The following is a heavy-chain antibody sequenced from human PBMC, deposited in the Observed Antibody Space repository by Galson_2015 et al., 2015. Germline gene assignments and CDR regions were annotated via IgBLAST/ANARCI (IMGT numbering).Heavy chain of an antibody. D-gene: IGHD3-10*01. CDR3: ARDVYGSGTYYNYNDAFDM. J-gene: IGHJ3*02. V-gene: IGHV3-21*01. CDR1: GFIFSDYS. Sequence: SLRLSCAASGFIFSDYSMNWARQAPGKGLEWVSSIDTASSYIYYADSLKGRFTISRDNAKNSLYLQMNSPRAEDTAVYFCARDVYGSGTYYNYNDAFDMWGQGTMVTVSS. CDR2: IDTASSYI.